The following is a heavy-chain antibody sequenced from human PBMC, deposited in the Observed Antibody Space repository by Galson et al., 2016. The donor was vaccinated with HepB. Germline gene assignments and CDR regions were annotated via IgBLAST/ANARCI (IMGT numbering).Heavy chain of an antibody. D-gene: IGHD3-10*01. Sequence: SLRLSCAASGFTFGDFVVSWFRQAPGEGLEWVGIIRTTAYGGTAEYAASVKGRFTMSRDDSKSIASLQMNSMKTEDTGVYYGTRDGRYYGSDPGSYVGGMDGWGQGTTVTVAS. CDR1: GFTFGDFV. CDR3: TRDGRYYGSDPGSYVGGMDG. V-gene: IGHV3-49*03. CDR2: IRTTAYGGTA. J-gene: IGHJ6*02.